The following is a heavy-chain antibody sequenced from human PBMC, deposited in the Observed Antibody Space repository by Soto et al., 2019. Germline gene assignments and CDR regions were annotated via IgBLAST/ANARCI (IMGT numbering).Heavy chain of an antibody. CDR2: IYYSGST. D-gene: IGHD2-2*01. CDR1: GGSVSSGSYY. CDR3: ARVVYCSSTGCHPADAFDI. V-gene: IGHV4-61*01. J-gene: IGHJ3*02. Sequence: SETLSLTCTVSGGSVSSGSYYWSWIRQPPGKGLEWIGYIYYSGSTNYNPSLKSRVTISVDTSKNQFSLKLSSVTAADTAVYYCARVVYCSSTGCHPADAFDIWGQGTMVTVSS.